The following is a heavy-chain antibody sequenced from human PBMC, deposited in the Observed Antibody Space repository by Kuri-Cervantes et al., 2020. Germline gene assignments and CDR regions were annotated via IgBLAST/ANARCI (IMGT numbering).Heavy chain of an antibody. J-gene: IGHJ3*02. CDR3: ARDADIWGSRPAFDI. D-gene: IGHD3-16*01. CDR2: ITISDGIK. CDR1: GFTFSSYA. V-gene: IGHV3-23*01. Sequence: GGSLRRNCAASGFTFSSYAMSWVRKAAGKGLERVSGITISDGIKYYVESLKGRFTITRDNSKNTLYLQMNRLRAEDTAVYDCARDADIWGSRPAFDIWGQGTMVTVSS.